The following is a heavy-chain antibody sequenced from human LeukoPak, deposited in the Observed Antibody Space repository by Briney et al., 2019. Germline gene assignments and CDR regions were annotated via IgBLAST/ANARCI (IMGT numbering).Heavy chain of an antibody. D-gene: IGHD6-19*01. J-gene: IGHJ5*02. Sequence: GGSLRLSCAASGFTFSSYGMSWVRQAPGKGLEWVAATSSSDAGTYHADSVRGRFTISRDNSKNTLYLQMNSLRAEDTGVYYCARASSGWYNWFDPWGQGTLVTVSS. CDR3: ARASSGWYNWFDP. CDR1: GFTFSSYG. V-gene: IGHV3-23*01. CDR2: TSSSDAGT.